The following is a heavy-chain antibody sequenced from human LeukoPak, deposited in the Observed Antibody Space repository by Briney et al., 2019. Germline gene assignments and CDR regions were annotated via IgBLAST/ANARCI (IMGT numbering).Heavy chain of an antibody. CDR2: ISYDGSNK. CDR1: GFTFSSYG. Sequence: PGGSLRLSCAASGFTFSSYGMHWVRQAPGKGLEWVAVISYDGSNKYYADSVKGRFTISRDNSKNTLYLQMNSLRAEDTAVYYCAIDPSRGSVLMVYASSTRFDYWGQGTLVTVSS. J-gene: IGHJ4*02. D-gene: IGHD2-8*01. CDR3: AIDPSRGSVLMVYASSTRFDY. V-gene: IGHV3-30*03.